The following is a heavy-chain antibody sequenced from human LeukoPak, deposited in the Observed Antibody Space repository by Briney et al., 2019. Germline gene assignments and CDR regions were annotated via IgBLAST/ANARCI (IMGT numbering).Heavy chain of an antibody. CDR2: IKQDGSEK. CDR3: ARDHSDTAMDLYYFDY. Sequence: GGSLRLSCAASGFTFSSYSMNWVRQAPGKGLEWVANIKQDGSEKYYVDSVKGRFTISRDNAKNSLYLQMNSLRAEDTAVYYCARDHSDTAMDLYYFDYWGQGTLVTVSS. J-gene: IGHJ4*02. CDR1: GFTFSSYS. D-gene: IGHD5-18*01. V-gene: IGHV3-7*01.